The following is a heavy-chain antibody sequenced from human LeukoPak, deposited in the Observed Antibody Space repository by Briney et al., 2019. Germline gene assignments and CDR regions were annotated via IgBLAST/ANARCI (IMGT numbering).Heavy chain of an antibody. CDR2: ISYDGSNK. J-gene: IGHJ4*02. CDR3: AKEHFDY. Sequence: GGSLRLSCAASGFTFSSYGMHWVRQAPGKGLEWVAVISYDGSNKYYADSVKGRFTISRDNSKNTLYLQMSSLRAEDTAVYYCAKEHFDYWGQGTLVTVSS. CDR1: GFTFSSYG. V-gene: IGHV3-30*18.